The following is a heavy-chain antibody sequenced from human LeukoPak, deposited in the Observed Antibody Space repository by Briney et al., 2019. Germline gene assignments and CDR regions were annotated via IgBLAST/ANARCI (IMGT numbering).Heavy chain of an antibody. V-gene: IGHV3-48*03. Sequence: GGSLRLSCAASGFTFGSYEMNWVRQAPGKGLEWVSYISSSGSTIYYADSVKGRFTISRDNSKNTLYLQMNSLRAEDTAVYYCARARGAAAGWPYYYYYYYMDVWGKGTTVTISS. J-gene: IGHJ6*03. CDR2: ISSSGSTI. CDR1: GFTFGSYE. CDR3: ARARGAAAGWPYYYYYYYMDV. D-gene: IGHD6-13*01.